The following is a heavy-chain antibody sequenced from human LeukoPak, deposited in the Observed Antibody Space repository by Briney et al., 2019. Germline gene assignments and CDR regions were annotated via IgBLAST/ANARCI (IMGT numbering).Heavy chain of an antibody. V-gene: IGHV3-48*03. CDR2: ISSSGSTI. J-gene: IGHJ5*02. CDR3: TRDLDGSGSYNWFDP. D-gene: IGHD3-10*01. CDR1: GFTFSSYE. Sequence: PGGSLRLSCSASGFTFSSYEMNWVRQAPGKGLEWVSYISSSGSTIYYADSVKGRFTIPRDNAKHSLYLQMNSLRAEDTAVYYCTRDLDGSGSYNWFDPWGQGTLVTVSS.